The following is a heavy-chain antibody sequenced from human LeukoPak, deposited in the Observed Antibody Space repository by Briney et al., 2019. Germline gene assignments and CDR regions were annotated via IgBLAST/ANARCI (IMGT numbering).Heavy chain of an antibody. V-gene: IGHV3-21*01. CDR3: ARDIVGATKVGY. J-gene: IGHJ4*02. D-gene: IGHD1-26*01. CDR1: GFTFSSYS. Sequence: GSLRLSCAASGFTFSSYSMNWVRQAPRKGLEWVSSISSSSSYIYYADSVKGRFTISRDNAKNSLYLQMNSLRAEDTAVYYCARDIVGATKVGYWGQGTLVTVSS. CDR2: ISSSSSYI.